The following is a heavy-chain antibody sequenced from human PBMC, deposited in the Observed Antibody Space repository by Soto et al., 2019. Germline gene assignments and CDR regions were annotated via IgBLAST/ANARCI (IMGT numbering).Heavy chain of an antibody. CDR3: STGIYYGGLTGYHNFDY. J-gene: IGHJ4*02. CDR1: GFNLSHPW. D-gene: IGHD3-9*01. CDR2: IKSKTDGDTA. V-gene: IGHV3-15*01. Sequence: GRFLRLSFVAPGFNLSHPWMTWGRRAAGKGPEGVSRIKSKTDGDTADYAAPVKGRATISIDDAKNTDNLQMHSLKTEDADAYYYSTGIYYGGLTGYHNFDYWGQGALVTVSS.